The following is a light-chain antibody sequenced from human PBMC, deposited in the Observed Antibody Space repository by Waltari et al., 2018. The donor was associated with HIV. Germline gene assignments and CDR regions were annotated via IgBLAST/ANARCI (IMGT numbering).Light chain of an antibody. CDR2: EVS. CDR1: SSDVGGYNY. J-gene: IGLJ3*02. Sequence: QSALTQPPSASGSPGQSVTISCTGTSSDVGGYNYVSWSQQHPGKAPKLMIYEVSRRPSGVPDRFSGYKAGNTASLTVSGLQAEDEADYYCSSYAGSNNLVFGGGTKLTVL. V-gene: IGLV2-8*01. CDR3: SSYAGSNNLV.